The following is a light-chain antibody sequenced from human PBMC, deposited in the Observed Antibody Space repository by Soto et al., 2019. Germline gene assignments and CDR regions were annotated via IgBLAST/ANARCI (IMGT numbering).Light chain of an antibody. J-gene: IGKJ5*01. CDR2: GAS. Sequence: EILMAQSPTTLSVSTGERTTLSCRASQRVSSNLAWYQQKPGQAPRLLIYGASTRATGIPARFSASRSGTDFTLTISSLQCEDFAVYYSPQYNNSINFGQGTRLEIK. CDR1: QRVSSN. V-gene: IGKV3-15*01. CDR3: PQYNNSIN.